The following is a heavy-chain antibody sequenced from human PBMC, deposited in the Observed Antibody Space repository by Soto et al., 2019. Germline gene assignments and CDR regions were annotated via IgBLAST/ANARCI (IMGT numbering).Heavy chain of an antibody. CDR1: VFTFSIYD. V-gene: IGHV3-33*01. CDR2: IWYNGSDR. J-gene: IGHJ6*02. CDR3: ARERIPAARNRVYFYYFVMDV. D-gene: IGHD6-13*01. Sequence: PWGSLRLPCASSVFTFSIYDMHWVRQAPGKGLEWVAVIWYNGSDRYYSDSMKGRFTISRDNSKDTVHLQMNSLRAEDTAVYYCARERIPAARNRVYFYYFVMDVWGQGTTVTV.